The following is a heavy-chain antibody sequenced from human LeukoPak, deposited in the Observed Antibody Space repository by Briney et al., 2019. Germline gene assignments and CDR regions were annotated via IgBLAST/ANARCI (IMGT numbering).Heavy chain of an antibody. J-gene: IGHJ5*02. Sequence: SETLSLTRTVSGGSINNYYWSWIRQPPGKGLEWIGYIYYSGSTNYNPSLKSRVTISVDTSKNQFSLKLSSVTAADTAVYYCARGVAMRNLAATTGGLFDPWGQGTLVTVSS. CDR3: ARGVAMRNLAATTGGLFDP. D-gene: IGHD2-15*01. CDR2: IYYSGST. V-gene: IGHV4-59*01. CDR1: GGSINNYY.